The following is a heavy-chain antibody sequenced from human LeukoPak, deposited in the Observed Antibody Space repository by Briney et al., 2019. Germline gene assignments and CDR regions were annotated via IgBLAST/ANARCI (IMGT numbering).Heavy chain of an antibody. Sequence: GGSLRLSCSASGFTFKKYAMHWVRQAPGKGLEYVSAINSNGGRTYYADSVKGRFTISRDNSKNTLFLQMSSLRVEDTAVYYCVKDLYYDNSGYYSGAFDYWGEGTLVTVSS. J-gene: IGHJ4*02. CDR3: VKDLYYDNSGYYSGAFDY. V-gene: IGHV3-64D*06. D-gene: IGHD3-22*01. CDR1: GFTFKKYA. CDR2: INSNGGRT.